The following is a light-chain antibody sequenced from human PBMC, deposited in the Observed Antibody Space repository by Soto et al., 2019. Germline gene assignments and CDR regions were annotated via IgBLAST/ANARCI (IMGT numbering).Light chain of an antibody. J-gene: IGKJ3*01. V-gene: IGKV3-20*01. CDR3: QHYDNTPPSVT. CDR1: QSGSSTY. CDR2: DAS. Sequence: EIVLTQSPGTLSLSPGERATLSCRASQSGSSTYLAWYQHKPGQAPRLLIYDASSRATGIPDRFSGSGSGTDFTITISRLEPEDFAVYYCQHYDNTPPSVTFGPGTKVDI.